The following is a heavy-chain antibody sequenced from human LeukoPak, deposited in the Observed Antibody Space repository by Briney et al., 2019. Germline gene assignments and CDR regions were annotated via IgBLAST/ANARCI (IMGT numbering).Heavy chain of an antibody. CDR1: GFTFSSNY. V-gene: IGHV3-53*01. D-gene: IGHD1-1*01. J-gene: IGHJ3*02. CDR2: IYSGGST. CDR3: ARDGILDAFDI. Sequence: GGSLRLSCAASGFTFSSNYMSWVRQAPGKGLEWVSVIYSGGSTYYSDSVRGRCTISRANSKNTLYLQMNSLRAEDTAVYYCARDGILDAFDIWGQGTMVTVSS.